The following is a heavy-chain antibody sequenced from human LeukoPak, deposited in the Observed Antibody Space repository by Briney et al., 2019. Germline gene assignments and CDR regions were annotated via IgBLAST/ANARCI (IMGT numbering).Heavy chain of an antibody. CDR3: ARARGDYTSYYYYYMDV. V-gene: IGHV4-59*01. CDR1: GGSISSYY. Sequence: PSETLSLTCTVSGGSISSYYWSWIRQPPGKGLEWIGYIYYSGSTNYNPSLKSRVTISVDTSKNQFSLKLSSVTAADTAVYYCARARGDYTSYYYYYMDVWGKGTTVTVSS. CDR2: IYYSGST. D-gene: IGHD4-17*01. J-gene: IGHJ6*03.